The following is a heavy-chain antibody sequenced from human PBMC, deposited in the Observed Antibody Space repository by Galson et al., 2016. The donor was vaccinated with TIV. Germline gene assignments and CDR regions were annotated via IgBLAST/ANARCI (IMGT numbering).Heavy chain of an antibody. J-gene: IGHJ6*02. CDR1: GFTFTDTW. D-gene: IGHD1-26*01. CDR3: TTITAVAGRSWVGAPKNQYFGMDV. V-gene: IGHV3-15*01. CDR2: IKGKGDGGTT. Sequence: SLRLSCAASGFTFTDTWMTWVRQAPGQGLEWLGRIKGKGDGGTTDYAAPVKGRFTISRDDSRNTLYLQMNSLKTDDTAVYYCTTITAVAGRSWVGAPKNQYFGMDVWGQGATVTVSS.